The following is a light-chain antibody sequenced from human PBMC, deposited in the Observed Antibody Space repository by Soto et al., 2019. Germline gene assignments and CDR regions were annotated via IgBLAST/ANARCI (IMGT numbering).Light chain of an antibody. CDR2: DAS. CDR3: HQRSNWPIT. V-gene: IGKV3-11*01. CDR1: QSVRSY. Sequence: EIVLTQSPATLSLSPGERATLSCRASQSVRSYLAWYQQKPGQAPRLLIYDASNRATGIPARFGGSGSGTDFTLTISSLEPEDFALYFCHQRSNWPITFGQGTRLEIK. J-gene: IGKJ5*01.